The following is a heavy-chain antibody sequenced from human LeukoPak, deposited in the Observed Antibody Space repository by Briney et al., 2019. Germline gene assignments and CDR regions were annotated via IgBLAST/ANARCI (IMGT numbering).Heavy chain of an antibody. D-gene: IGHD6-19*01. V-gene: IGHV3-21*01. Sequence: GGSLRLSCAASGFTFSSYSMNWVRQAPGKGLEWVSSISSSSRYIYYADSVKGRFTISRDNAKNSLYLQMNSLRAEDTAVYYCARDPPSSAKPIDYWGQGTLVTVSS. J-gene: IGHJ4*02. CDR3: ARDPPSSAKPIDY. CDR2: ISSSSRYI. CDR1: GFTFSSYS.